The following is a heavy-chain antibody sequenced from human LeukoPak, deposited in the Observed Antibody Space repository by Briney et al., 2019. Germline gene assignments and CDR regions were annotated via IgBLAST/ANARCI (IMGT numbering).Heavy chain of an antibody. CDR2: IGGLGAST. CDR1: GFTFSRYA. J-gene: IGHJ4*02. V-gene: IGHV3-23*01. D-gene: IGHD2-2*02. CDR3: AREGQDQLLYGFDY. Sequence: GGSLRLSCAASGFTFSRYAMTWVRQAPGKGLEWVSTIGGLGASTNYGDSVKGRFTISRDNSKDTLYLQMNDLRAEDTAVYYCAREGQDQLLYGFDYWGQGTLVTVSS.